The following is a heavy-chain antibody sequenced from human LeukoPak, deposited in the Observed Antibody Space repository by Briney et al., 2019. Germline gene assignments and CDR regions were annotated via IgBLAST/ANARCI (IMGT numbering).Heavy chain of an antibody. CDR2: IRSKAYGGTT. D-gene: IGHD2-2*01. J-gene: IGHJ6*03. CDR3: RVVPAAKDYYYYYMDV. Sequence: GGSLRLSCTASGFTFGDYAMSWVRQAPGKGLEWVGFIRSKAYGGTTEYAASVKGRFTISGDDSKSIAYLQMNSLRTEDTAVYYCRVVPAAKDYYYYYMDVWGKGTTVTVSS. CDR1: GFTFGDYA. V-gene: IGHV3-49*04.